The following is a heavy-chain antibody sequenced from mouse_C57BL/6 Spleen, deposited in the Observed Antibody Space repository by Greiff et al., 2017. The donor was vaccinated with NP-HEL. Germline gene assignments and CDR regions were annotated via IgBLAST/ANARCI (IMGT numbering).Heavy chain of an antibody. CDR2: IYPSDSEP. D-gene: IGHD3-2*02. CDR3: ARRDSSGLGGFAY. CDR1: GYTFTSYW. Sequence: QVQLKQPGAELVRPGSSVKLSCKASGYTFTSYWMDWVKQRPGQGLEWIGNIYPSDSEPHYNQKFKEKATLTVDKSSSTAYMQLSSLTSEDSAVYYCARRDSSGLGGFAYWGQGTLVTVSA. J-gene: IGHJ3*01. V-gene: IGHV1-61*01.